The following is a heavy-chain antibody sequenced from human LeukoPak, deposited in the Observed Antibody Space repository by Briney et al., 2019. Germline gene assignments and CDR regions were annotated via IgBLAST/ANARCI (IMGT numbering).Heavy chain of an antibody. J-gene: IGHJ4*02. Sequence: GGALRLSCTASEFTVSRNYMLWVRQALGKGLEWGSLIFSNGDTHYADSVKGRFTITRDTSKNTVSLPMNSLRVEDTAMYYCTRDQMKYWGQGALVTVSS. D-gene: IGHD5-24*01. CDR3: TRDQMKY. V-gene: IGHV3-53*01. CDR2: IFSNGDT. CDR1: EFTVSRNY.